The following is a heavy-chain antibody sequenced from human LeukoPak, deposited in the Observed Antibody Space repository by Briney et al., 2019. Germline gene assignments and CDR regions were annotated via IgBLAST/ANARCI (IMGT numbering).Heavy chain of an antibody. D-gene: IGHD3-10*01. Sequence: GGSLRLSCAASGFTFDDYAMHWVRQAPGKGLEWVSGISWNSGSIGYADSVKGRFTISRDNAKNSLYLQMNSLRAEDTAVYYCARANMVRGVIRYYYYYMDVWGKGTTVTISS. CDR3: ARANMVRGVIRYYYYYMDV. V-gene: IGHV3-9*01. CDR1: GFTFDDYA. J-gene: IGHJ6*03. CDR2: ISWNSGSI.